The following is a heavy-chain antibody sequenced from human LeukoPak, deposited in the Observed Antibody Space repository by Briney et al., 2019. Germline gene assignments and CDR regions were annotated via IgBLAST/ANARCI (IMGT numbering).Heavy chain of an antibody. D-gene: IGHD5-12*01. V-gene: IGHV3-48*01. CDR2: ISSNSATI. CDR3: AKSEGGYDFGPGRDFDY. Sequence: GGSLRLSCAASAFAFSSYSMNWVRQAPGKGLEWVSYISSNSATIYYADSVKGRFTISRDNGKNSLYLQMNSLRAEDTAVYYCAKSEGGYDFGPGRDFDYWGQGTLVTVSS. CDR1: AFAFSSYS. J-gene: IGHJ4*02.